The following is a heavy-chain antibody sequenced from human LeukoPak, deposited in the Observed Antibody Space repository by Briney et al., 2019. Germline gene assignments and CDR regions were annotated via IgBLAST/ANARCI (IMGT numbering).Heavy chain of an antibody. Sequence: SETLSLTCTVSGGSISSYYWSWIRRPPGKGLEWIGYISYSGSTNYNPSLKSRVTISVDTSKNQLSLKLNSVTAADTAVYYCARYIWGSYPTFEDYWGQGSLVTVS. D-gene: IGHD3-16*02. J-gene: IGHJ4*02. V-gene: IGHV4-59*01. CDR1: GGSISSYY. CDR2: ISYSGST. CDR3: ARYIWGSYPTFEDY.